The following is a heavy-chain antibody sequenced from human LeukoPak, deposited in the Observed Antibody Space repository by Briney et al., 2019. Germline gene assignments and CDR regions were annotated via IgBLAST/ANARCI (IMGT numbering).Heavy chain of an antibody. V-gene: IGHV4-59*12. Sequence: SETLSLTCTVSGGSSSNYYWSWIRQPPGKGLEWIGYIYYSGSTNYNPSLKSRVTMSVDTSKNQFSLKLSSVTAADTAVYYCASLAYCGGDCYSTDAFDIWGQGTMVTVSS. D-gene: IGHD2-21*02. J-gene: IGHJ3*02. CDR2: IYYSGST. CDR1: GGSSSNYY. CDR3: ASLAYCGGDCYSTDAFDI.